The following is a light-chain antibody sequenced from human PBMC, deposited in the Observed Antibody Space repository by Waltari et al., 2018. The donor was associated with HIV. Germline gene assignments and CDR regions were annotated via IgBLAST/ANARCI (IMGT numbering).Light chain of an antibody. J-gene: IGLJ3*02. CDR1: NNDVGGYGY. CDR2: EID. CDR3: CSYATSNVWL. Sequence: QSALTQPASVSGSPGQSITISCTGSNNDVGGYGYVSWYQQHPGKSPNLLIFEIDHRPSGVSSRISGSKSGNTASLTLSGLQTEDEATYYCCSYATSNVWLFGGGTRLTVL. V-gene: IGLV2-14*03.